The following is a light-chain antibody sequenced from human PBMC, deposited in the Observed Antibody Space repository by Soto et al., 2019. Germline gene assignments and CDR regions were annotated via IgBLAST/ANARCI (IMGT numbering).Light chain of an antibody. Sequence: EIVMTQSPATLSVSPGERATLSCRASQSVSSNLAWYQQNPGQAPRLLIYGASTRATGIPARFSGSGSGTEVNLTISSLQSEDFEVYYCQQYHNWPPWTFGQGTKVEIK. CDR2: GAS. CDR3: QQYHNWPPWT. CDR1: QSVSSN. J-gene: IGKJ1*01. V-gene: IGKV3-15*01.